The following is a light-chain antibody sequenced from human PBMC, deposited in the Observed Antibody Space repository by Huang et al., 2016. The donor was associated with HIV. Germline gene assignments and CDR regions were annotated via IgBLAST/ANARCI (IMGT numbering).Light chain of an antibody. Sequence: EIVLPQSPATLSLSQGERATNSRRASQSVSSYIAWYQQTPCQAPRLLIYDASNRATGIPAKFSGRGSGTDFTLTISSLEPEDFAVYYCQQQTNWPTFGRGTKVEIK. CDR3: QQQTNWPT. J-gene: IGKJ1*01. CDR2: DAS. V-gene: IGKV3-11*01. CDR1: QSVSSY.